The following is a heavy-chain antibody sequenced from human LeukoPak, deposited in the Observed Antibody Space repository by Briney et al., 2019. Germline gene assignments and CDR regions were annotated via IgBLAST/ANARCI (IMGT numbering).Heavy chain of an antibody. D-gene: IGHD6-25*01. J-gene: IGHJ4*02. CDR1: GFTFSSYA. V-gene: IGHV3-23*01. CDR2: ISGSGGST. CDR3: AKDGGKYSSAPG. Sequence: GGSLRLSCAASGFTFSSYAMSWVRQAPGKGLEWVSAISGSGGSTYYADSVKGRFTTSRDNSKNTLYLQMNSLRAEDTAVYYCAKDGGKYSSAPGWGQGTLVTASS.